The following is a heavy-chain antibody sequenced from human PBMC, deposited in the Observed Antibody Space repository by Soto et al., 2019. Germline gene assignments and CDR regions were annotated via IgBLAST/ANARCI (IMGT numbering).Heavy chain of an antibody. Sequence: ASVKVSCKVSGYTLTELSMHWVRQAPGKGLEWMGGFDPEDGETIYAQKFQGRVTMTEDTSTDTAYMELSSLRSEDTAVYYCAIPLGDGYNRRGAFDIWGQGTMVTVSS. CDR1: GYTLTELS. D-gene: IGHD3-10*01. CDR3: AIPLGDGYNRRGAFDI. V-gene: IGHV1-24*01. J-gene: IGHJ3*02. CDR2: FDPEDGET.